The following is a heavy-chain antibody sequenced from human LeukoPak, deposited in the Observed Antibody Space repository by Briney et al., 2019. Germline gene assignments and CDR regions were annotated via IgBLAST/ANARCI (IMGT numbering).Heavy chain of an antibody. Sequence: PSETLSLTCAVYGGSFSGYYWSWIRQPPGKGLEWIGEINHSGSTNYNPSLKSRVTISVDTSKNQFSLKLSSVTAADTAVYYCARGEIQKFIDYWGQGTLVTVSS. V-gene: IGHV4-34*01. D-gene: IGHD5-18*01. CDR1: GGSFSGYY. CDR3: ARGEIQKFIDY. CDR2: INHSGST. J-gene: IGHJ4*02.